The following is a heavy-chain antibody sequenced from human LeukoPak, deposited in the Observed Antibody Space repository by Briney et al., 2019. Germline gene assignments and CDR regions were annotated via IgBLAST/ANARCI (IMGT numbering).Heavy chain of an antibody. V-gene: IGHV1-69*11. J-gene: IGHJ4*02. D-gene: IGHD2-15*01. Sequence: ASVKVSCKASGGTFSSYAISWVRQAPGQGLEWMGRIIPILGTANYAQKFQGRVTITTDESTSTAYMDLSSLRSEDTAVYYCASHRVAAPPKFDYWGQGTLVTVSS. CDR1: GGTFSSYA. CDR2: IIPILGTA. CDR3: ASHRVAAPPKFDY.